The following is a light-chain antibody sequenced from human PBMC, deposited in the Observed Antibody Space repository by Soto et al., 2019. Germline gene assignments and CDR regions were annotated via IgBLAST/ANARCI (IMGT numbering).Light chain of an antibody. CDR3: SSYTSSSTVV. CDR2: DVT. J-gene: IGLJ2*01. CDR1: SSDVGGYNY. Sequence: QSALTQPASVSGSPGQSITISCTGTSSDVGGYNYVCWYQQHPGKAPKLMIHDVTNRPSGVSSRFSGSKSGNTASLSISGLQPEDEADYYCSSYTSSSTVVFGGGTQLTVL. V-gene: IGLV2-14*01.